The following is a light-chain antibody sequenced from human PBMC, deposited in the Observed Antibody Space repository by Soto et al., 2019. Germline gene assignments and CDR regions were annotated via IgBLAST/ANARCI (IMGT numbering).Light chain of an antibody. J-gene: IGLJ1*01. CDR3: SSYTSSLYV. Sequence: QSALTQPASVSGSPGQSITISCTGTSSDVGGYNYVSWYQQHPGKAPKLMIYVVSNRPSGVSNRFSGSKSGNTASLTISGLQAEDEADYYCSSYTSSLYVFGTGTKLTVL. CDR2: VVS. V-gene: IGLV2-14*01. CDR1: SSDVGGYNY.